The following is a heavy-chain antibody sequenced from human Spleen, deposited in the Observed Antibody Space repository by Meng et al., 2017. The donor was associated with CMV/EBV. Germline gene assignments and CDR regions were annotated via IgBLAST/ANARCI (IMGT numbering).Heavy chain of an antibody. CDR1: GGTFSSYA. V-gene: IGHV1-69*10. Sequence: SVKVSCKASGGTFSSYAISWVRQAPGQGLEWMGGIIPILGIANYAQKFQGRVTITADKSTSTAYMELSSLRSEDTAVYYRARGIKPYYDFWSGQFGFDYWGQGTLVTVSS. J-gene: IGHJ4*02. D-gene: IGHD3-3*01. CDR3: ARGIKPYYDFWSGQFGFDY. CDR2: IIPILGIA.